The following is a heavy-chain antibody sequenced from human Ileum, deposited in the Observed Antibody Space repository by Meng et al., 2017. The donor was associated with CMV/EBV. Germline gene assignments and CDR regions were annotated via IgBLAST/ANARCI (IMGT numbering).Heavy chain of an antibody. J-gene: IGHJ4*02. D-gene: IGHD3-16*01. CDR1: GFIFRDYY. V-gene: IGHV3-11*01. CDR2: ISASGSTM. CDR3: AREGLMGAFDF. Sequence: LSCAASGFIFRDYYMGWIRQAPGKGLEWLSYISASGSTMYFADSVKGRFTMSRDNAKNLLFLQMNDLGGDDTAVYYCAREGLMGAFDFWGQGALVTVSS.